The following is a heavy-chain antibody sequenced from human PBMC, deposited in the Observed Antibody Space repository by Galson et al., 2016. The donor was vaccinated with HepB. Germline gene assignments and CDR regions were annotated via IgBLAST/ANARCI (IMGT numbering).Heavy chain of an antibody. D-gene: IGHD6-19*01. J-gene: IGHJ5*02. CDR3: ARYSSAWSLDT. V-gene: IGHV3-23*01. Sequence: SLRLSCAASEFIFSDFAFSWVRQAPGKGLEWLSSISGSGNTNYADSVKGRFIISRDNSKGTLYLEINSLRAEDTAIYYCARYSSAWSLDTWGQGALVTVSS. CDR1: EFIFSDFA. CDR2: ISGSGNT.